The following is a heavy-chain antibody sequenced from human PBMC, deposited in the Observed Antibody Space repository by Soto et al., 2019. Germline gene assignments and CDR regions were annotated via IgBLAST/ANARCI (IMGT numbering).Heavy chain of an antibody. CDR1: GFPFTSSA. Sequence: SVKVSCKASGFPFTSSAVQLVRQARGQRLEWIGWIVVGSGNTNYAQKFQERVTTTRDMSTSTAYMELSSLRSEDTAVYYCAADSHYYDSSGYYSHWGQGTLVTVPS. CDR2: IVVGSGNT. J-gene: IGHJ4*02. D-gene: IGHD3-22*01. CDR3: AADSHYYDSSGYYSH. V-gene: IGHV1-58*01.